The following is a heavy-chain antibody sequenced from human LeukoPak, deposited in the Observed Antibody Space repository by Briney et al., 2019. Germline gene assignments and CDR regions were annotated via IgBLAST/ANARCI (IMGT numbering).Heavy chain of an antibody. V-gene: IGHV4-34*01. J-gene: IGHJ4*02. CDR1: GGSFSGYY. CDR3: ATGIAAAGNRY. CDR2: INHSGST. Sequence: SETLSLTCAVYGGSFSGYYWSWIRQPPGKGLEWIGEINHSGSTNYNPSLKSRVTISVDTSKNQFSLKLSSVTAADTAVYYCATGIAAAGNRYWGQGTLVTVSS. D-gene: IGHD6-13*01.